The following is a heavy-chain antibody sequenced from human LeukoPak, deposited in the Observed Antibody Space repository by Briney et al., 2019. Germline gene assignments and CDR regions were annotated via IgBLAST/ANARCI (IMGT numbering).Heavy chain of an antibody. CDR2: IKQDGNEK. D-gene: IGHD2-2*01. CDR3: ARKLGYCTGASCYVDY. V-gene: IGHV3-7*03. CDR1: GFIFSSYW. Sequence: GGSLRLSCTASGFIFSSYWMTWVRQAPGKGLEWVADIKQDGNEKYYVDSVKGRFTISRDNAQNSLYLQMNSLRADDTAVYYCARKLGYCTGASCYVDYWGQGTLVTVSS. J-gene: IGHJ4*02.